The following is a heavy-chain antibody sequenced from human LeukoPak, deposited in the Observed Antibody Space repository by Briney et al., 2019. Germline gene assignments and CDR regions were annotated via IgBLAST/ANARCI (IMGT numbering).Heavy chain of an antibody. D-gene: IGHD3-22*01. CDR3: AKIVRQLDASDI. CDR1: GFTFSSYA. Sequence: PGGSLRLSCAASGFTFSSYAMTWVRQAPGKGLEWVSAISGSGGSAYYADSVKGRITISRDNSKNTLYLQMNSLRAEDTAVYYCAKIVRQLDASDIWGQGTMVTASS. V-gene: IGHV3-23*01. CDR2: ISGSGGSA. J-gene: IGHJ3*02.